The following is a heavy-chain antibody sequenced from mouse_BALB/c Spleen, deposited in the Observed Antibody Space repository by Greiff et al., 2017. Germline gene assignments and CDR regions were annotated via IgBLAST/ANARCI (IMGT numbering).Heavy chain of an antibody. CDR3: ARAIRYAMDY. V-gene: IGHV5-12-2*01. J-gene: IGHJ4*01. D-gene: IGHD1-2*01. Sequence: EVQRVESGGGLVQPGGSLKLSCAASGFTFSSYTMSWVRQTPEKRLEWVAYISNGGGSTYYPDTVKGRFTISRDNAKNTLYLQMSSLKSEATAMYYCARAIRYAMDYWGQGTSVTVAS. CDR2: ISNGGGST. CDR1: GFTFSSYT.